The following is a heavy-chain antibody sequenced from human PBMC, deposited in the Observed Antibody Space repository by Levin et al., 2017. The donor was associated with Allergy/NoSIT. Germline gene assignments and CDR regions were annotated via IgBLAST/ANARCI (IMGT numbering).Heavy chain of an antibody. V-gene: IGHV4-4*07. Sequence: AGGSLRLSCTVSGGSISSYYWSWIRQPAGKGLEWIGRIYTSGSTNYNPSLKSRVTMSLDTSKNQFSLKLSSVTAADTAVYYCARGVDGDLTFDYWGQGTLVTVSS. CDR3: ARGVDGDLTFDY. D-gene: IGHD4-17*01. CDR2: IYTSGST. J-gene: IGHJ4*02. CDR1: GGSISSYY.